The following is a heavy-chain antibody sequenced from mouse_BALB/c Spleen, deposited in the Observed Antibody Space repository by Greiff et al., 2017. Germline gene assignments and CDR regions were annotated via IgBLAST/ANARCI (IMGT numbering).Heavy chain of an antibody. CDR2: IDPETGGT. J-gene: IGHJ4*01. Sequence: VKLMESGAELVRPGASVTLSCKASGYTFTDYEMHWVKQTPVHGLEWIGAIDPETGGTAYNQKFKGKATLTADKSSSTAYMELRSLTSEDSAVYYCTRHFFYAMDYWGQGTSVTVSS. CDR3: TRHFFYAMDY. CDR1: GYTFTDYE. V-gene: IGHV1-15*01.